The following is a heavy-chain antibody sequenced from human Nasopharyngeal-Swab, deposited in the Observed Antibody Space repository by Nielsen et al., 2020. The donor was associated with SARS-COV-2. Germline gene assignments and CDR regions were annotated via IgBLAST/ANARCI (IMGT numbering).Heavy chain of an antibody. V-gene: IGHV3-23*01. D-gene: IGHD3-10*01. Sequence: ETLRLSCAASGFTFSSYAMTWVRQAPGKGLEWVSVVTGSGYGTDYANSVKGRFTISRDNAKNTLYLQMNSLRAEDTAVYYCARKDVFAYGVDAFDIWGQGTMVTVSS. CDR1: GFTFSSYA. CDR2: VTGSGYGT. CDR3: ARKDVFAYGVDAFDI. J-gene: IGHJ3*02.